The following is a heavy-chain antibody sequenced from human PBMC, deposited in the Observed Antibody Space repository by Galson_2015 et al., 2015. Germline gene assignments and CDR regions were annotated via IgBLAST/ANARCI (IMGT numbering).Heavy chain of an antibody. V-gene: IGHV3-74*03. J-gene: IGHJ4*02. CDR3: ARDLDCRGYSNFDY. CDR2: IKGDGSST. D-gene: IGHD4-23*01. CDR1: RFTFSSYW. Sequence: LRLSCAASRFTFSSYWLHWVRQAPGKGLVWVSRIKGDGSSTVYADSVKGRFTISRDNAKNTLILQMNSLRDEDTAVYYCARDLDCRGYSNFDYWGQGTLVTVSS.